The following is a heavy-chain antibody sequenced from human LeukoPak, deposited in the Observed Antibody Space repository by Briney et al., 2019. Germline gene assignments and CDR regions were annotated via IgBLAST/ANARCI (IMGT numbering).Heavy chain of an antibody. CDR3: ARDPIAVAGTHFDY. V-gene: IGHV3-48*03. J-gene: IGHJ4*02. CDR1: GFTFSSYE. Sequence: GGSLRLSCVASGFTFSSYEMNWVRQAPGKGLEWVSYISSSGGGSTVHYADSVKGRFTISRDNAKNSLYLQMNSLRAEDTAVYYCARDPIAVAGTHFDYWGQGTLVTVSS. D-gene: IGHD6-19*01. CDR2: ISSSGGGSTV.